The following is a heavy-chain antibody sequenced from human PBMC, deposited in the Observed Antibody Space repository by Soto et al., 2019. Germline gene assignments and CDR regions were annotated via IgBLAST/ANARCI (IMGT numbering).Heavy chain of an antibody. J-gene: IGHJ6*03. CDR1: GGSFSGYY. Sequence: SETLSLTCAVYGGSFSGYYWSWIRQPPGKGLEWIGEINHSGSTNYNPSLKSRVTISVDTSKNQFSLKLSSVTAADTAVHYCARGAKVTYYYYMDVWGKGTTVTVSS. CDR3: ARGAKVTYYYYMDV. V-gene: IGHV4-34*01. CDR2: INHSGST. D-gene: IGHD2-21*02.